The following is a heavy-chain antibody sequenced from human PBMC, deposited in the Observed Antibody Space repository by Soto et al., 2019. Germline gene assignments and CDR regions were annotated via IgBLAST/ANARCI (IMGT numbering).Heavy chain of an antibody. J-gene: IGHJ3*02. D-gene: IGHD2-2*01. CDR1: GGSISSYY. CDR3: ARVVVPAAMDYDAFDI. V-gene: IGHV4-59*01. Sequence: SETLSLTCTVSGGSISSYYWSWIRQPPGKGLEWIGYIYYSGSTNYNPSLKGRVTISVDTSKNQFSLKLSSVTAADTAVYYCARVVVPAAMDYDAFDIWGQGTMVTVSS. CDR2: IYYSGST.